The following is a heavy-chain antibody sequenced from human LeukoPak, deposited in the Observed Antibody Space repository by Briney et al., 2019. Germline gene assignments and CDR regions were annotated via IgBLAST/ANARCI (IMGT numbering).Heavy chain of an antibody. D-gene: IGHD6-13*01. V-gene: IGHV1-2*02. CDR1: GYTSTGYY. Sequence: ASVKVSCKASGYTSTGYYMHWVRQAPGQGLEWMGWINPNSGGTNYAQKFQGRVTMTRDTSISTAYMELSRLRSDDTAVYYCASLKSIAAAGVGSNWFDPWGQGTLVTVSS. J-gene: IGHJ5*02. CDR3: ASLKSIAAAGVGSNWFDP. CDR2: INPNSGGT.